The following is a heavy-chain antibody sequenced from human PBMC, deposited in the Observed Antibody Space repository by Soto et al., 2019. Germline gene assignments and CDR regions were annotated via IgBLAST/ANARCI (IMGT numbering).Heavy chain of an antibody. CDR1: GASISGFY. D-gene: IGHD1-1*01. V-gene: IGHV4-4*07. Sequence: PSETLSLTCTVSGASISGFYWSWIRKSAGKGLEWIGRIYATGTTDYNPSLKSRVMMSVDTSKKQFSLKLRSVTAADTAVYYCVRDGTKTLRDWFNPWGQGISVTVSS. J-gene: IGHJ5*02. CDR3: VRDGTKTLRDWFNP. CDR2: IYATGTT.